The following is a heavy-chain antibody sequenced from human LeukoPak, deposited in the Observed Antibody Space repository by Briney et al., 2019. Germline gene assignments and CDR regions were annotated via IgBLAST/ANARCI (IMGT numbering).Heavy chain of an antibody. D-gene: IGHD3-22*01. J-gene: IGHJ6*03. V-gene: IGHV1-18*01. CDR2: ISAYNGNT. CDR1: GYTFTSYG. Sequence: ASVKVSCKASGYTFTSYGISWVRQAPGQGLEWMGWISAYNGNTNYAQKLQGRVTMTTDTSTSTAYMELSRLRSDDTAVYYCASTKPIHMIQVYYYYMDVWGKGTTVTVSS. CDR3: ASTKPIHMIQVYYYYMDV.